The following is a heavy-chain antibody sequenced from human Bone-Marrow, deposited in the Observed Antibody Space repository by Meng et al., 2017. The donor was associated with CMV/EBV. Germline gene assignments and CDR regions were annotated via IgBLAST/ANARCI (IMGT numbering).Heavy chain of an antibody. D-gene: IGHD2-2*01. V-gene: IGHV4-38-2*02. CDR2: IYHSEST. J-gene: IGHJ6*02. CDR1: GYSISRGSY. Sequence: SEPLSLTCTVSGYSISRGSYWGWIRQPPGKGVEWMGSIYHSESTYHNPSLKSRVTISVDTSKNQFSLKLSSVTAADTAVYYCARDFTTPSEVVPAANYYKYGMDVWGQGTTVTVSS. CDR3: ARDFTTPSEVVPAANYYKYGMDV.